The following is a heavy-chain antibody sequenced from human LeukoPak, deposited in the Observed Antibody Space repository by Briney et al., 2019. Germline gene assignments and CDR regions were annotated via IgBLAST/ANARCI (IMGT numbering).Heavy chain of an antibody. Sequence: GGSLRLSCAASGFTFSSYAMSWVRQAPGKGLEWVSAISGSGGSTYYADSVKGRFTISRDNSKNTLYLQMNSLRAEDTAVYYCAKLKPPRPDQYYYDSSGYRIGWFDPWGQGTLVTVSS. J-gene: IGHJ5*02. CDR3: AKLKPPRPDQYYYDSSGYRIGWFDP. CDR1: GFTFSSYA. D-gene: IGHD3-22*01. V-gene: IGHV3-23*01. CDR2: ISGSGGST.